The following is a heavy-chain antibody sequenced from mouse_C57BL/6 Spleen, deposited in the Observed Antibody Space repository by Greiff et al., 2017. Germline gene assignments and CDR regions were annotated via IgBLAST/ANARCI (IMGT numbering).Heavy chain of an antibody. CDR3: AKVNYGGNYAMGY. D-gene: IGHD1-1*01. CDR2: IGPNSGGT. J-gene: IGHJ4*01. V-gene: IGHV1-72*01. Sequence: QVQLQQPGAELVKPGASVKLSCKASGYTFTSYWMHWVKQRPGRGLEWIGRIGPNSGGTKYNEKFESKATLTVDKPSSTAYMQLSSLTSEDSAVYYCAKVNYGGNYAMGYWGQGPSVTVSS. CDR1: GYTFTSYW.